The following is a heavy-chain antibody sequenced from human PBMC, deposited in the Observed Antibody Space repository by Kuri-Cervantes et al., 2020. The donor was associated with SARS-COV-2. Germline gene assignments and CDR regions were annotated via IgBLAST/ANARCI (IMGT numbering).Heavy chain of an antibody. J-gene: IGHJ4*02. CDR3: AKDLDTIAAAPLFDY. CDR2: ISYDGSNK. D-gene: IGHD6-13*01. Sequence: GESLKISCEASGFTFSSYGMHWVRQAPGKGLEWVAVISYDGSNKYYADSVKGRFTISRDNSKSTLYLQMNSLRAEDTAVYYCAKDLDTIAAAPLFDYWGQGTLVTVSS. V-gene: IGHV3-30*18. CDR1: GFTFSSYG.